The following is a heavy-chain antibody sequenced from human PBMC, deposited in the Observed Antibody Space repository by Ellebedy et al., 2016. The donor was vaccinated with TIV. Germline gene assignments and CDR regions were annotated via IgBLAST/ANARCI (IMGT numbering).Heavy chain of an antibody. CDR3: ARAHREIKVGTIDY. J-gene: IGHJ4*02. V-gene: IGHV4-30-4*08. Sequence: SETLSLTXTVSGGSISSGDYYWSWIRQHPGKGLEWIGHIYSTGSTSYNPSLKSRISMSRDTSKNQFSLRLTSVTAADTAVYYCARAHREIKVGTIDYWGQGTLVTVSS. CDR2: IYSTGST. D-gene: IGHD1-26*01. CDR1: GGSISSGDYY.